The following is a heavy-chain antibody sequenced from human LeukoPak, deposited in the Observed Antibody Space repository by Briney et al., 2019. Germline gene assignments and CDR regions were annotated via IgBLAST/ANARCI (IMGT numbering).Heavy chain of an antibody. Sequence: SETLSLTCTVSGGSISSHYWSWIRQPPGKGLEWIGYIYYSGSTNYNPSLMSRVTISVDTSKNQFSLKLSSVTAADTAVYYCARDRPEYSSSSSGTYYYYYYMDVWGKGTTVTVSS. D-gene: IGHD6-6*01. CDR3: ARDRPEYSSSSSGTYYYYYYMDV. CDR2: IYYSGST. J-gene: IGHJ6*03. V-gene: IGHV4-59*11. CDR1: GGSISSHY.